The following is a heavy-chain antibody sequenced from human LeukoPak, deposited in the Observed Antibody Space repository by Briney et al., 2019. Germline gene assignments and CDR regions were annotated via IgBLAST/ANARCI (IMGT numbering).Heavy chain of an antibody. J-gene: IGHJ6*02. Sequence: GRSLRLSCAASGFTFDDYAMHWVRQAPGKGLEWVSGISWNSGSIGYADSVKGRFTISRDNAKNSLYLQMNSLRAEDTALFYCAKDIVTTTDYYYGMDVWGQGTTVTVSS. D-gene: IGHD4-17*01. V-gene: IGHV3-9*01. CDR2: ISWNSGSI. CDR3: AKDIVTTTDYYYGMDV. CDR1: GFTFDDYA.